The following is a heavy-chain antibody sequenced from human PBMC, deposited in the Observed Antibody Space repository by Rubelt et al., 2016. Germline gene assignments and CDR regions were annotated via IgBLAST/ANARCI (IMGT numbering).Heavy chain of an antibody. CDR1: NGSISNSGW. V-gene: IGHV4-4*02. CDR3: AHEQTDGGFDA. Sequence: QVHLQESGPGLVKPSGTFSLTCAVSNGSISNSGWWSWVRQPPGRGLEWIGEIYHSGMTNYNASLEYRVIMSIDQSKNQLSRNVKVVTAADTAGDYCAHEQTDGGFDAWGQGTLVTVSS. J-gene: IGHJ4*02. CDR2: IYHSGMT. D-gene: IGHD1/OR15-1a*01.